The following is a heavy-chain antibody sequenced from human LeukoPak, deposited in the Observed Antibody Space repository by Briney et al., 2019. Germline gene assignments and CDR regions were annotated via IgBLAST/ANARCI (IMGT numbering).Heavy chain of an antibody. V-gene: IGHV3-23*01. CDR1: GFTFSTYA. J-gene: IGHJ4*02. CDR3: AKAGCTFTSCYSSC. Sequence: PGGSLRLSCAASGFTFSTYAMSWVRQAPGEGLEWVSTISGSDGSTYYSDSVKGRFTISRDNSKNTLYLQLNSLRAEDTAVYYCAKAGCTFTSCYSSCWGQGTLVTVSS. D-gene: IGHD2-2*01. CDR2: ISGSDGST.